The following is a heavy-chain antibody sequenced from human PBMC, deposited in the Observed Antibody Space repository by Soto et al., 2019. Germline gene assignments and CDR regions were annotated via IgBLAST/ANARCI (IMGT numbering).Heavy chain of an antibody. J-gene: IGHJ6*02. CDR1: GYTFTSYG. CDR3: ARDSPEVRFLEWLPQSADYYYGMDV. CDR2: ISAYNGNT. Sequence: ASVKVSCKASGYTFTSYGISWVRQAPGQVLEWMGWISAYNGNTNYAQKLQGRVTMTTDTSTSTAYMELRSLRSDDTAVYYCARDSPEVRFLEWLPQSADYYYGMDVWGQGTTVTVSS. V-gene: IGHV1-18*01. D-gene: IGHD3-3*01.